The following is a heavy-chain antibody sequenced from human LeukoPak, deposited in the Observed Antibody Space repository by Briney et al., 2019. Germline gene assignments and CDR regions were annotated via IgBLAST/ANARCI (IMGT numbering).Heavy chain of an antibody. V-gene: IGHV1-2*02. Sequence: ASVKVSCKASGYTFTGYYMHRVRQAPGQGLEWMGWINPNSGGTNYAQKFQGRVTMTRDTSISTAYMELSRLRSDDTAVYYCARDIYLVIGSQYYFDYWGQGTLVTVSS. CDR3: ARDIYLVIGSQYYFDY. D-gene: IGHD2-21*01. CDR2: INPNSGGT. J-gene: IGHJ4*02. CDR1: GYTFTGYY.